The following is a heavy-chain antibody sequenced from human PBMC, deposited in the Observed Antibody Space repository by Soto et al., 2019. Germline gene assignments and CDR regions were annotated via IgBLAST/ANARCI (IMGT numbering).Heavy chain of an antibody. CDR2: ISSSSSYI. J-gene: IGHJ4*02. Sequence: EVQLVESGGGLVKPGGSLRLSCAASGFTFSSYSMHWVRQAPGKGLEWVSSISSSSSYIYYADSVKGRFTISRDNAKNSLYLQMNSLRAEVTAVYYCARDPYYYDTSGYYYWGQGTLVTVSS. CDR3: ARDPYYYDTSGYYY. V-gene: IGHV3-21*01. D-gene: IGHD3-22*01. CDR1: GFTFSSYS.